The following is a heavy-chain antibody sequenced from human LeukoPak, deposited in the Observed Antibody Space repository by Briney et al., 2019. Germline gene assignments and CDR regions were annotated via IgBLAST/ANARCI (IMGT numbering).Heavy chain of an antibody. CDR3: AGDNLQTIYYYYGMDV. V-gene: IGHV3-48*03. Sequence: GGSLRLSCAASGFTFSSYEMNWVRQAPGKGLEWVSYISSSGSTIYYADSVKGRFTISRDNAKNSLYLQMNSLRAEDTAVYYCAGDNLQTIYYYYGMDVWGQGTTVTVSS. CDR1: GFTFSSYE. J-gene: IGHJ6*02. D-gene: IGHD5-24*01. CDR2: ISSSGSTI.